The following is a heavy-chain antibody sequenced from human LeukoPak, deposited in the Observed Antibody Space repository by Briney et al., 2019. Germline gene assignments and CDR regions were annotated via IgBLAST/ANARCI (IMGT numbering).Heavy chain of an antibody. CDR3: ARHKGGQLLIFDP. Sequence: GESLKISCKGSGYSSTSYWIGWVRQMPGKGLEWMGIIYPGVSDTRYSPSFQGQVTISADKSISTAYLQWSSLKASDTAMYYCARHKGGQLLIFDPWGQGTLVTVSS. CDR2: IYPGVSDT. V-gene: IGHV5-51*01. CDR1: GYSSTSYW. J-gene: IGHJ5*02. D-gene: IGHD2-2*01.